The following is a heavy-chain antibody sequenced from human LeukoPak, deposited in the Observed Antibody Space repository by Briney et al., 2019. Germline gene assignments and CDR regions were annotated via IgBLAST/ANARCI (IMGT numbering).Heavy chain of an antibody. D-gene: IGHD6-19*01. V-gene: IGHV4-59*08. Sequence: SETLSLNCTVSGGTISHYHWGWIRPPPGKGLEWTGYIYYSGRTNYNPSLKSRVTISVDTSKNQFSLKLSSVTAADTAIYYCARAVSGRFDYWGQGTLVTVSS. CDR2: IYYSGRT. CDR3: ARAVSGRFDY. J-gene: IGHJ4*02. CDR1: GGTISHYH.